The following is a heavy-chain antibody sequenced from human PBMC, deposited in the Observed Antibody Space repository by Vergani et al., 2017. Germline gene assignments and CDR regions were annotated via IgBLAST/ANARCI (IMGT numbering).Heavy chain of an antibody. D-gene: IGHD3-22*01. CDR3: ARGSLSSGYSWSSYQPRSGLFGY. J-gene: IGHJ4*02. V-gene: IGHV4-39*01. Sequence: QLQLQESGPGLVKPSATLSLTCTVSGGSISSSSYYWGWIRQPPGKGLEWIGEINHSGSTNYHPSLKSRVTISVDTSKKQFSLKLSSVTAADTALYYCARGSLSSGYSWSSYQPRSGLFGYWGQGTLVTVSS. CDR2: INHSGST. CDR1: GGSISSSSYY.